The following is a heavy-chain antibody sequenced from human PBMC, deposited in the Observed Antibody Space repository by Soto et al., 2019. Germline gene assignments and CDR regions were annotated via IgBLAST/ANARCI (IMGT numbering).Heavy chain of an antibody. CDR2: IYYSGST. J-gene: IGHJ4*02. D-gene: IGHD6-13*01. Sequence: PSETLSLTCTVSGGSISSGGYYWSWIRQHPGKGLEWIGYIYYSGSTYYNPSLKSRVTISVDTSKNQFSLKLSSVTAADTAVYYCARAPIAAAGTYDYWGQGTLVTVSS. CDR3: ARAPIAAAGTYDY. CDR1: GGSISSGGYY. V-gene: IGHV4-31*03.